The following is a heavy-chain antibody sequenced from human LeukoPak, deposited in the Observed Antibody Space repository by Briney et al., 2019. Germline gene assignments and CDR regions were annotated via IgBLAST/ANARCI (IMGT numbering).Heavy chain of an antibody. Sequence: PGGSLRLSCAASGFTLGSYWMTWVRQAPRKGLEWAAAIKEDESETYYVDSVKGRFTISRDNAKNSLYLQMSSLRAEDTAVYYCARTTYGDYWGQGTLVTVSS. CDR2: IKEDESET. CDR1: GFTLGSYW. V-gene: IGHV3-7*02. CDR3: ARTTYGDY. D-gene: IGHD1-1*01. J-gene: IGHJ4*02.